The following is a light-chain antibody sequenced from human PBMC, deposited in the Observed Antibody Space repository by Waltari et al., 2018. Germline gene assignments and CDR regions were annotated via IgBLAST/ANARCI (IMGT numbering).Light chain of an antibody. J-gene: IGLJ3*02. V-gene: IGLV8-61*01. Sequence: QTVLTQEPSLSVSPGGTVTPTFALSSGSVSSTSYATWYQQTPGLPPRTLVYKGNGRSSGVPDRFSGSILGNKAALTITGAQADDESDYYCSMYMGSGIWVFGGGTKLTVL. CDR1: SGSVSSTSY. CDR3: SMYMGSGIWV. CDR2: KGN.